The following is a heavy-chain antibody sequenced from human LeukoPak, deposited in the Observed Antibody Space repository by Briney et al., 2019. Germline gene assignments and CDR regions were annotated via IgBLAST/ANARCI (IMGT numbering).Heavy chain of an antibody. CDR1: GFTFSSYA. J-gene: IGHJ3*01. CDR2: ISYDGSNK. Sequence: GGSLRLSCAASGFTFSSYAMHWVRQAPGKGLEWVAIISYDGSNKYYADSVKGRFTISRDNSKNTLYLQMNSLRAEDTAVYYCARGYSSSPWLAFDLWGQGTMVTVSS. V-gene: IGHV3-30*04. D-gene: IGHD2-2*01. CDR3: ARGYSSSPWLAFDL.